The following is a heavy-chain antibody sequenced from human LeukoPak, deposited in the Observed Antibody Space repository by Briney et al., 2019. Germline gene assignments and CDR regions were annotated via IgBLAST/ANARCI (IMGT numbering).Heavy chain of an antibody. CDR3: AKGVGTSYHYHMDV. CDR2: ISWNSYDI. CDR1: GFTFDEYA. Sequence: GGSLRLSCAASGFTFDEYAMHWVRQPPGKGLEWVSGISWNSYDIGYADSVKGRFTIYRDNAKNSLYLQMNSLRAEDMALYYCAKGVGTSYHYHMDVWGKGTTVIVSS. J-gene: IGHJ6*03. V-gene: IGHV3-9*03. D-gene: IGHD1-26*01.